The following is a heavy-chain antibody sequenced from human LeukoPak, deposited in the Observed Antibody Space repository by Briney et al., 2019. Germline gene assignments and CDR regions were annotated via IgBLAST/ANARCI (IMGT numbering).Heavy chain of an antibody. V-gene: IGHV1-69*04. CDR2: IIPILGIA. Sequence: SVKVSCKASGGTFSSYTISWVRQAPGQGLEWMGRIIPILGIANYAQKFQGRATITADKSTSTAYMELSSLRSEDTAVYYCARDYYYDSSGYYDRARPFDYWGQGTLVTVSS. D-gene: IGHD3-22*01. CDR1: GGTFSSYT. J-gene: IGHJ4*02. CDR3: ARDYYYDSSGYYDRARPFDY.